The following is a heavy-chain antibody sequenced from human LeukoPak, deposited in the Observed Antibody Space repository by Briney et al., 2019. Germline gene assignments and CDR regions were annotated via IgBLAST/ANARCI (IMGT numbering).Heavy chain of an antibody. Sequence: PSETLSLTCTVSGGSISSYYWSWIRQPPGKGLEWIGYIYYSGSTNYKPSLKSRVTISVDTSKNQFSLKLSSVTAADTAVYYCARGGSGWYDGFDYWGQGTLVTVSS. D-gene: IGHD6-19*01. J-gene: IGHJ4*02. CDR2: IYYSGST. V-gene: IGHV4-59*01. CDR3: ARGGSGWYDGFDY. CDR1: GGSISSYY.